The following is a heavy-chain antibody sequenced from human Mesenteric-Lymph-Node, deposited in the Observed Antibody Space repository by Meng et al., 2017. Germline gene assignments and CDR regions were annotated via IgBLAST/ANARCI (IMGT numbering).Heavy chain of an antibody. D-gene: IGHD4-17*01. V-gene: IGHV3-73*02. J-gene: IGHJ4*02. CDR3: TRHTDYGREPLGAY. CDR2: IRSKANSYAT. CDR1: GFTFSGSA. Sequence: VRLVGSGGGLVPPGGSLKLSCAASGFTFSGSAMHWVRQASGKGLYWVGRIRSKANSYATAYAASVKGRFTISRDDSKNTAYLQMNSLKTEDTAVYYCTRHTDYGREPLGAYWGQGTLVTVSS.